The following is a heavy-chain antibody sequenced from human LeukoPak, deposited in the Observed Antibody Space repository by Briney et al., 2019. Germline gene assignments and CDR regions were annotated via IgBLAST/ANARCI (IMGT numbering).Heavy chain of an antibody. CDR2: MNPNSGNT. D-gene: IGHD6-6*01. CDR3: ARRVYSSSSSNWFDP. V-gene: IGHV1-8*02. Sequence: ASVKVSYKASGYTFTSYGINWVRQATGQGLEWMGWMNPNSGNTGYAQKFQGRVTMTRNTSISTAYMELSSLRSEDTAVYYCARRVYSSSSSNWFDPWGQGTLVTVSS. CDR1: GYTFTSYG. J-gene: IGHJ5*02.